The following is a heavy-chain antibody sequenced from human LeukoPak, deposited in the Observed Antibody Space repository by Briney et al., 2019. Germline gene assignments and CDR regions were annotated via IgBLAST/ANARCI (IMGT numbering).Heavy chain of an antibody. J-gene: IGHJ4*02. CDR1: GYSFTTYW. D-gene: IGHD5-12*01. CDR3: ARRTYSGYEPRTDYFDY. V-gene: IGHV5-51*01. Sequence: GESLKISCKGSGYSFTTYWIGWVRQMPGKGLEWMGIYYPGNSDARYSPSFQGQVTFSADKSITTAYLQWSSLKASDTAIYYCARRTYSGYEPRTDYFDYWGQGTLVSVSS. CDR2: YYPGNSDA.